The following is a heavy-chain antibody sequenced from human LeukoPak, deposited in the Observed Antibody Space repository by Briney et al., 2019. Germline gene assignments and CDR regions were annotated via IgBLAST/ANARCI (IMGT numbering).Heavy chain of an antibody. Sequence: QTGGSLRLCCAASGFTFSSYAMSRVRQAPGEGLEWVSAISGSGGSTYYADSVKGWFTISRDNSKNTLYLQINSLRAEDTAVYYCFGYDFWSGYRGSVSDYWGQGTLVSVSS. CDR1: GFTFSSYA. CDR2: ISGSGGST. J-gene: IGHJ4*02. D-gene: IGHD3-3*01. CDR3: FGYDFWSGYRGSVSDY. V-gene: IGHV3-23*01.